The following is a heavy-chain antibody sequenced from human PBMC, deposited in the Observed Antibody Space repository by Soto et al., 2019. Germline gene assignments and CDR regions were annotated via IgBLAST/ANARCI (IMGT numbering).Heavy chain of an antibody. Sequence: LRLSCTASGFSFSSYWMHWVRQAPGSGLVWVSRLNSDGSDTDYADSVKGRFTMSRDTAKDTLYLQMNSLRAEDTAVYYCARELSAFGMDVWGQGTTVTVSS. J-gene: IGHJ6*02. CDR2: LNSDGSDT. CDR3: ARELSAFGMDV. V-gene: IGHV3-74*01. D-gene: IGHD3-16*02. CDR1: GFSFSSYW.